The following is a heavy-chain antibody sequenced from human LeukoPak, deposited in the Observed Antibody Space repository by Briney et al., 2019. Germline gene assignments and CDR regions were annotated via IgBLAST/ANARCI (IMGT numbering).Heavy chain of an antibody. CDR3: ARMKAGITIFGVVTQYYFDY. D-gene: IGHD3-3*01. V-gene: IGHV2-70*11. Sequence: SGPTLVKPTQTLTLTCTFSGFSLSTTGVGVGWFRQPPGKALEWLARIDWDDDKYYSTSLKTRLTISKDTSKNQVVLTMTNMDPVDTATYYCARMKAGITIFGVVTQYYFDYWGQGTLVTVSS. CDR2: IDWDDDK. CDR1: GFSLSTTGVG. J-gene: IGHJ4*02.